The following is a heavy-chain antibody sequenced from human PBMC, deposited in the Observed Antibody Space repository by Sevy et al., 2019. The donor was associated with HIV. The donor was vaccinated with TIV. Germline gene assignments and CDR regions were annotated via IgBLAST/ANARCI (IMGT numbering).Heavy chain of an antibody. CDR2: ISGSGGST. CDR3: AKNPGVGSYYYMDV. CDR1: GFTFSSYA. D-gene: IGHD1-26*01. J-gene: IGHJ6*03. Sequence: GGSLRLSCAASGFTFSSYAMSWVRQAPGKGLEWVSSISGSGGSTYYADSLKGQFTISRDNSKNTLYLQVKRLRVEDTAVYYCAKNPGVGSYYYMDVWGKGTTVTVSS. V-gene: IGHV3-23*01.